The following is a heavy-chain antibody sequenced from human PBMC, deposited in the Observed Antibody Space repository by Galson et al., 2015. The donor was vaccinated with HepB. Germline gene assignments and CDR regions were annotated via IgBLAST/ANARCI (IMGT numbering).Heavy chain of an antibody. CDR1: GLTFTNYA. CDR3: AKDFCRADNCDPFDY. D-gene: IGHD2-15*01. CDR2: IYPDGHIT. Sequence: SLRLSCAGSGLTFTNYAMSWVRQAPGKGLEWVSGIYPDGHITYYADSVKGRFTISRDDSKNTVYLQMNSVRVEDTAVYFCAKDFCRADNCDPFDYWGQGTLVTVSS. V-gene: IGHV3-23*01. J-gene: IGHJ4*02.